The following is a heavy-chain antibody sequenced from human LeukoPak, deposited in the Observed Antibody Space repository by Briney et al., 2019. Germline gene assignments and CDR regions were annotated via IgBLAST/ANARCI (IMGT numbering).Heavy chain of an antibody. D-gene: IGHD6-13*01. CDR2: ISSSSSTI. Sequence: GGSLRLSCAASGFTFSSYSMNWVRQAPGKGLEWVSYISSSSSTIYYAGSVKGRFTISRDNAENPLYLQMNSLRAEDTAVYYCARGYFSSSWSFDYWGQGTLVTVSS. J-gene: IGHJ4*02. V-gene: IGHV3-48*04. CDR3: ARGYFSSSWSFDY. CDR1: GFTFSSYS.